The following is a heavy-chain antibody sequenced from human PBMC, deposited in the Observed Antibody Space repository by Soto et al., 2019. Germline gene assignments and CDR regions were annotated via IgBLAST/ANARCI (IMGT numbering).Heavy chain of an antibody. CDR1: GFTFSTCS. CDR2: ITTSSSFR. CDR3: ARDLGVALATLTLDS. V-gene: IGHV3-21*02. Sequence: EVQLVESGGGLVKPGGSLRLSCVASGFTFSTCSMNWVRQAPGKGLEWVADITTSSSFRFYADSVKGRFTISRDDAKNSLYLQMNSLRVEDTGVYYCARDLGVALATLTLDSWGQGTLVTVSS. J-gene: IGHJ4*02. D-gene: IGHD2-15*01.